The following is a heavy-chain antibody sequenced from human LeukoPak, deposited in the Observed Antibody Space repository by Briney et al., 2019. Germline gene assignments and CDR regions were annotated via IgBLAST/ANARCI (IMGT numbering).Heavy chain of an antibody. V-gene: IGHV3-33*01. CDR2: IWYDGSNK. CDR1: GFTFSSYG. Sequence: PGGSLRLSRAASGFTFSSYGMHWVRQAPGKGLEWVAVIWYDGSNKYYVDSVKGRFTISRDNSKSTLYLQMNSLRAEDTAVYYCARDLKALRYFDWLSDWGQGTLVTVSS. J-gene: IGHJ4*02. CDR3: ARDLKALRYFDWLSD. D-gene: IGHD3-9*01.